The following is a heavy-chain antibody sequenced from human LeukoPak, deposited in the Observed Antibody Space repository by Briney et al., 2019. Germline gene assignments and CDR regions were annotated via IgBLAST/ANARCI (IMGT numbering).Heavy chain of an antibody. V-gene: IGHV1-69*04. Sequence: GASVKVSCKASGGTFISYAISWVRQAPGQGLEWMGRIIPIFGIANYAQKFQGRVTITADKSTSTAYMDLSSLRSEDTAVYYCARIRTRGYYYYGMDVWGQGTTVTVSS. CDR2: IIPIFGIA. CDR3: ARIRTRGYYYYGMDV. CDR1: GGTFISYA. J-gene: IGHJ6*02.